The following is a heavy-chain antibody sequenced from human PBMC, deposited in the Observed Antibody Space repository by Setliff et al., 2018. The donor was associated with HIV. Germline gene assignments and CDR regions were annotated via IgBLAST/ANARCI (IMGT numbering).Heavy chain of an antibody. Sequence: GGSLRLSCAASGFTFSSYAMTWIRQVPGKGLEWVAFISYDGSNKYYADSVKGRFTISRDNSKNTLYLQMNSLRAEDTAVYYCVRRGGYSYAPFDYWGQGTLVTVSS. J-gene: IGHJ4*02. CDR3: VRRGGYSYAPFDY. V-gene: IGHV3-30*04. CDR2: ISYDGSNK. CDR1: GFTFSSYA. D-gene: IGHD5-18*01.